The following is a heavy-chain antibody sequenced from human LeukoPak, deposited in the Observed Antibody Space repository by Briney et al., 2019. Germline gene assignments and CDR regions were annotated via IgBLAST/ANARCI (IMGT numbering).Heavy chain of an antibody. Sequence: GGSLRLSCAASGLTVSSNYMSWVRQAPGKGLEWVSVIYRGGPTYYADSVKGRFTISRDNSKNTLYLQVNSLRAEDTAVYYCARDSYVDSEAVRWFDPWGQGTLVTVSS. CDR2: IYRGGPT. D-gene: IGHD4-17*01. CDR1: GLTVSSNY. J-gene: IGHJ5*02. V-gene: IGHV3-66*01. CDR3: ARDSYVDSEAVRWFDP.